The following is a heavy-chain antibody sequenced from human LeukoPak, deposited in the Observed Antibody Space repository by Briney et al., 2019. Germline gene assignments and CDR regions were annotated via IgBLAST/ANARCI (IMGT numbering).Heavy chain of an antibody. Sequence: PGGSLRLSCAASGFTFSSYSMNWVRQAPGKGLEWVSSISSSSSYIYYADSVKGRFTISRDNAKNPLYLQMNSLRAEDTAVYYCAGNFWSGYYTGYWGQGTLVTVSS. CDR3: AGNFWSGYYTGY. V-gene: IGHV3-21*01. J-gene: IGHJ4*02. D-gene: IGHD3-3*01. CDR1: GFTFSSYS. CDR2: ISSSSSYI.